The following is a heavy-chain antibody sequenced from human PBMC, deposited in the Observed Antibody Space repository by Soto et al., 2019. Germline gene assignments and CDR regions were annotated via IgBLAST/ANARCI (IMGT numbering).Heavy chain of an antibody. V-gene: IGHV4-39*02. CDR3: ARRLARGVIGWFDP. CDR2: LYYTGRT. D-gene: IGHD3-10*01. CDR1: GGSISSGTYY. J-gene: IGHJ5*02. Sequence: PSETLSLTCTVSGGSISSGTYYWGWIRQPPGKGLEWIGSLYYTGRTYYSPSLKSRVTISVDTSKNHLSLNLTSVTAADTAVYYCARRLARGVIGWFDPWDQGTLVTVSS.